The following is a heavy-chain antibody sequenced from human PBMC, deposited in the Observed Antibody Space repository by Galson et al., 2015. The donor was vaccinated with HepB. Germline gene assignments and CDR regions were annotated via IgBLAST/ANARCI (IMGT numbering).Heavy chain of an antibody. D-gene: IGHD3-3*01. Sequence: SLRLSCAATGFTFSDYYMSWIRQAPGKGLEWVSYISSSSSYTNYADSVKGRFTISRDNAKNSLYLQMSSLRAEDTAVYYCARVGPWSYYDFWSGYYTQGAGYYYYYMDVWGKGTTVTVSS. J-gene: IGHJ6*03. CDR3: ARVGPWSYYDFWSGYYTQGAGYYYYYMDV. CDR1: GFTFSDYY. V-gene: IGHV3-11*06. CDR2: ISSSSSYT.